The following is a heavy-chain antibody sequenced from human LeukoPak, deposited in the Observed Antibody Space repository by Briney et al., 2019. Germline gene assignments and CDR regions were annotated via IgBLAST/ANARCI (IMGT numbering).Heavy chain of an antibody. CDR3: ARGGGIVGATWPSLVDY. J-gene: IGHJ4*02. Sequence: PGGSLRLSCAASGFTFSSYWMHWVRQAPGKGLVWVSRINSDGSSTSYADSVKGRFTISRDNAKNTLYLQMNSLRAEDTAVYYCARGGGIVGATWPSLVDYWGQGTLVTVSS. D-gene: IGHD1-26*01. CDR1: GFTFSSYW. CDR2: INSDGSST. V-gene: IGHV3-74*01.